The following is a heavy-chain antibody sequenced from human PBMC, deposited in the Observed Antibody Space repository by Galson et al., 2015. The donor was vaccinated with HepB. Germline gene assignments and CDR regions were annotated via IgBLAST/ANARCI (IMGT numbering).Heavy chain of an antibody. D-gene: IGHD6-6*01. Sequence: SVKVSCKASGYTFTSHGISWVRQAPGQGLEWMGWISAYNGNIEYAQKFQDIVTMTTDTSTSTAYMELRSLRSDDTAVYYCAKARYSSSPPDYWGQGTLATVSS. CDR1: GYTFTSHG. V-gene: IGHV1-18*01. CDR2: ISAYNGNI. J-gene: IGHJ4*02. CDR3: AKARYSSSPPDY.